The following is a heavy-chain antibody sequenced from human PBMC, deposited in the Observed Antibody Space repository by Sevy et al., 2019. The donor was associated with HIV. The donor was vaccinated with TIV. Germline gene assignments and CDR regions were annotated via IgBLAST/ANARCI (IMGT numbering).Heavy chain of an antibody. CDR3: ARALDYYDSNGFYY. D-gene: IGHD3-22*01. CDR2: ISSGSSYI. V-gene: IGHV3-21*01. CDR1: GFTFNYYN. J-gene: IGHJ4*02. Sequence: GGSLRLSCAASGFTFNYYNMNWVRQAPGKGLEWVSSISSGSSYIKYADSVKGRFTISRDNAKNSLYLQMNSLRAEDTAVYYCARALDYYDSNGFYYWGQGTLVTVSS.